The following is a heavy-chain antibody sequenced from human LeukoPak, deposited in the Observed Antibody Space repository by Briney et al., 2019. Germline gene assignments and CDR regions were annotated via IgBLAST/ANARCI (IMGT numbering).Heavy chain of an antibody. Sequence: SETLSLTCTVTGVSFGNYSWRWIRQPPGKGLECVGHIYYSGTTNYNPSLKSRVTIPVDTSKNQFPLKLRSATAADTAVYYCARLLGSSAHFWYFDLWGRGTLVTVSS. CDR1: GVSFGNYS. CDR2: IYYSGTT. V-gene: IGHV4-59*01. D-gene: IGHD3-16*01. CDR3: ARLLGSSAHFWYFDL. J-gene: IGHJ2*01.